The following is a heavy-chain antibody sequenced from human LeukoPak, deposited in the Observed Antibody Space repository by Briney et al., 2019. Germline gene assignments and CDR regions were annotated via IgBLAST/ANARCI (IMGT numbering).Heavy chain of an antibody. D-gene: IGHD3-10*01. CDR1: GYTFTSYG. J-gene: IGHJ3*02. CDR2: ISAYNGNT. CDR3: ARDGPPMVRGVITAFDI. Sequence: ASVKVSCKASGYTFTSYGISWVRQAPGQRLEWMGWISAYNGNTNYAQKLQGRVTMTTDTSTSTAYMELRSLRSDDTAVYYCARDGPPMVRGVITAFDIWGQGTMVTVSS. V-gene: IGHV1-18*04.